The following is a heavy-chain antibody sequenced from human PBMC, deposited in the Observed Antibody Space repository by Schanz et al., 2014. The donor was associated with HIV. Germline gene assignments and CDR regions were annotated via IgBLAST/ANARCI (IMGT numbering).Heavy chain of an antibody. V-gene: IGHV3-33*06. CDR3: AKDLRANYYGPQVDWFDP. CDR2: IWYDGSHT. CDR1: GFTFSSYG. Sequence: QVQLLESGGGVVQPGRSLRLSCAASGFTFSSYGMHWVRQAQGKGPEWVAVIWYDGSHTYYADSVKGRFTISRDNSKSTLYLQMNSLRAEDTAVYYCAKDLRANYYGPQVDWFDPWGQGTRVTVTS. D-gene: IGHD3-10*01. J-gene: IGHJ5*02.